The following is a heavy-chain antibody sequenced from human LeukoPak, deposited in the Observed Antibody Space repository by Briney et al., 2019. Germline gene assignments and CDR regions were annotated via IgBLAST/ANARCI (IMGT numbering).Heavy chain of an antibody. CDR2: INPSGGRT. Sequence: GASVNVSCKACVYTFTSHYMHWVRQAPGQGRERMGMINPSGGRTTYAQKFQGRVTMTRDTSTNTVHMELSSLSAEDTAVYYCARASWGGILDYWGQGTLVTVSS. CDR1: VYTFTSHY. CDR3: ARASWGGILDY. D-gene: IGHD3-16*01. J-gene: IGHJ4*02. V-gene: IGHV1-46*01.